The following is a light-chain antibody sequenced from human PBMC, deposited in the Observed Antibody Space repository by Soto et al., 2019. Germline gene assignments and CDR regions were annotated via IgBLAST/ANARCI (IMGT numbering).Light chain of an antibody. J-gene: IGKJ2*01. V-gene: IGKV3-11*01. Sequence: EIVLTQSPGTLSLSPGERATLSCRASQSVRHFAGYHQKPGQAPRVLMSDAFTRASGTPARFSGSGSGTDFTLTISSLEPEDFAVYYWQQSGDRSMYTFGQGTILEI. CDR1: QSVRH. CDR3: QQSGDRSMYT. CDR2: DAF.